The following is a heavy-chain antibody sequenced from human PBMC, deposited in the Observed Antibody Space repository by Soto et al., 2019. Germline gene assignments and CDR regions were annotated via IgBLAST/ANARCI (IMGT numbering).Heavy chain of an antibody. CDR2: INHSGST. D-gene: IGHD6-13*01. V-gene: IGHV4-34*01. Sequence: SETLSLTCAVYGGSFSGYYWSWIRQPPGKGLEWIGEINHSGSTNYNPSLKSRVTISVDTSKNQFSLKLSSVTAEDTAVYYCAKRAAGTSFDYWGQGTLVTVSS. CDR3: AKRAAGTSFDY. J-gene: IGHJ4*02. CDR1: GGSFSGYY.